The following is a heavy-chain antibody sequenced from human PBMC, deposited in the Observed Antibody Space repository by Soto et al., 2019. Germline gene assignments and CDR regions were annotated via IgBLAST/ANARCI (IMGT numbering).Heavy chain of an antibody. J-gene: IGHJ6*03. D-gene: IGHD2-2*01. V-gene: IGHV4-39*01. CDR1: GGSISSSSYY. Sequence: KPSETLSLTCTVSGGSISSSSYYWGWIRQPPGKGLEWIGSIYYSGSTYYNPSLKSRVTISVDTSKNQFSLKLSSVTAADTAVYYCARQGPVVVPRDYYYYMDVWGKGTTVTVSS. CDR3: ARQGPVVVPRDYYYYMDV. CDR2: IYYSGST.